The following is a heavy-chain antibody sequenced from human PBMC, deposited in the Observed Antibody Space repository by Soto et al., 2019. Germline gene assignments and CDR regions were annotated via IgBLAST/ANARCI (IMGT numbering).Heavy chain of an antibody. D-gene: IGHD6-6*01. Sequence: SETLSLTCHVSGGSISKSYWLWIRHSPGKRPEWIGYIHYTGSTKYNPSLKSRVTISVDTSNNQFSLKLSSVTAADTAVYYCARGEYSSSFPYYYGMDVWGQGTTAT. V-gene: IGHV4-59*12. J-gene: IGHJ6*02. CDR3: ARGEYSSSFPYYYGMDV. CDR2: IHYTGST. CDR1: GGSISKSY.